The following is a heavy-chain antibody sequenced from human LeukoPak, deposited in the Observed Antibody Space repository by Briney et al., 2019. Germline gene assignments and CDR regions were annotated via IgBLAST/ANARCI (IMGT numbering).Heavy chain of an antibody. D-gene: IGHD6-19*01. Sequence: GESLKISCKGSGYSFTSYWIGWVRQMPGKGLEWMGIIYPGDSDTRYSPSFQGQVTISADKSISTAYLQWSSLEASDTAMYYCARQRVHSSGWYDAFDIWGQGTMVTVSS. CDR3: ARQRVHSSGWYDAFDI. CDR2: IYPGDSDT. J-gene: IGHJ3*02. CDR1: GYSFTSYW. V-gene: IGHV5-51*01.